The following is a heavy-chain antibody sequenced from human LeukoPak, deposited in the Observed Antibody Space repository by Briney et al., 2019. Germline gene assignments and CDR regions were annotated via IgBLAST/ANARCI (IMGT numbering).Heavy chain of an antibody. Sequence: SETLSLTCTVSGGSISSYYWSWIRQPPGKGLEWIGYIYYSGSTNYNPSLKSRVTISVDTSKNQFSLKLSSVTAADTAVYYCARRRGDYGDYYMDVWGKGTTVTVSS. V-gene: IGHV4-59*01. CDR3: ARRRGDYGDYYMDV. D-gene: IGHD4-17*01. CDR1: GGSISSYY. CDR2: IYYSGST. J-gene: IGHJ6*03.